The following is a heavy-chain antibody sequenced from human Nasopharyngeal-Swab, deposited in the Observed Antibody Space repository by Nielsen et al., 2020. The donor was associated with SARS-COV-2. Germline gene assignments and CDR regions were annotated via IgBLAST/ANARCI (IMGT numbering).Heavy chain of an antibody. V-gene: IGHV3-7*01. CDR3: ARVAGSSWFFDY. CDR2: IKQDGSEK. Sequence: GESLKISCEASGFTFSSYWMSWVRQAPGKGLEWVANIKQDGSEKYYVDSVKGRFTISRDNAKNSLYLQMNSLRAEDTAVYYCARVAGSSWFFDYWGQGTLVTVSS. J-gene: IGHJ4*02. CDR1: GFTFSSYW. D-gene: IGHD6-13*01.